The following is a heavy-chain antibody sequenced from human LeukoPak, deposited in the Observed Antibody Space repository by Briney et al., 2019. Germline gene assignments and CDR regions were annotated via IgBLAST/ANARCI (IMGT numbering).Heavy chain of an antibody. D-gene: IGHD2-21*01. CDR1: GYTLTELS. CDR2: FDPEDVET. V-gene: IGHV1-24*01. CDR3: AIPPYGDSLGY. Sequence: ASVKVSCKVSGYTLTELSMHWVRQAPGKGLGWMGGFDPEDVETIYAQKLQGRVTITEDTFTETAYMELSSLRSEDTAVYYCAIPPYGDSLGYWGQGTLVTVSS. J-gene: IGHJ4*02.